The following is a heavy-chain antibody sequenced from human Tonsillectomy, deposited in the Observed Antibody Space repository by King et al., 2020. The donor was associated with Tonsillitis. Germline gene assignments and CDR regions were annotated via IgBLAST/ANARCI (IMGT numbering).Heavy chain of an antibody. CDR1: GFTFSSYS. CDR3: ARDLKNGDCSGTSCYEGWGY. V-gene: IGHV3-48*02. Sequence: VQLVESGGGLVQPGGSLRLSCAASGFTFSSYSMNWVRQAPGKGLEWVSYITSTSDTIQYADSVKGRFTTSRDNAKNSLYLQMHSLRDEDTAIYYCARDLKNGDCSGTSCYEGWGYWGQGTLVTVSS. J-gene: IGHJ4*02. CDR2: ITSTSDTI. D-gene: IGHD2-2*03.